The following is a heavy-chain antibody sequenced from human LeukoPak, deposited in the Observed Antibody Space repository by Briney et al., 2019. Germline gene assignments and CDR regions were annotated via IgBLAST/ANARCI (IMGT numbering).Heavy chain of an antibody. CDR3: ARVYGIAAAGLYYFDY. D-gene: IGHD6-13*01. CDR1: GDSINRSPHY. V-gene: IGHV4-39*07. Sequence: PSETLSLTCTVSGDSINRSPHYWAWIRQPPGKGLEWIGTIFRVGSTYYNPSLKSRVTISVDTSKNQFSLKLSSVTAVDTAVYYCARVYGIAAAGLYYFDYWGQGTLVTVSS. J-gene: IGHJ4*02. CDR2: IFRVGST.